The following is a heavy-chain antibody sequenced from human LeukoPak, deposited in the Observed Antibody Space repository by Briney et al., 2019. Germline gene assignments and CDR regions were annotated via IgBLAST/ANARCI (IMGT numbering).Heavy chain of an antibody. CDR3: ARRMNSGSYYPSYYFDY. J-gene: IGHJ4*02. CDR2: ITTYNGDT. V-gene: IGHV1-18*01. Sequence: ASVKVSCKASGYTFTNYGFSWVRQAPGQGLEWMGWITTYNGDTNYAQKLQGRVTMTTDTSTSTAYMELRSLGSDDTAVYYCARRMNSGSYYPSYYFDYWSQGTLVTVSS. CDR1: GYTFTNYG. D-gene: IGHD3-10*01.